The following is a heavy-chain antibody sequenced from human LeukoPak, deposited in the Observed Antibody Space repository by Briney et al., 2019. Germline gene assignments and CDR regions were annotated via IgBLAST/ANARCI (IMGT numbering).Heavy chain of an antibody. V-gene: IGHV3-11*05. J-gene: IGHJ4*02. CDR2: IDTIGTNT. CDR3: ARDRISAAGAGFDY. Sequence: PGGSLRLSCVASGFTFTGFHLNWIRQAPGKGLEWVSYIDTIGTNTKYADSVMGRFTISRDNAKNSLYLQMNNLRPEDTAVFYCARDRISAAGAGFDYWGQGTLVIVSS. CDR1: GFTFTGFH. D-gene: IGHD6-13*01.